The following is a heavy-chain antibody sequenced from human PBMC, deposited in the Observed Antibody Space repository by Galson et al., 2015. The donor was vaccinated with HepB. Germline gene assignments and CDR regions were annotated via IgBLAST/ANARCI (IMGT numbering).Heavy chain of an antibody. J-gene: IGHJ2*01. CDR3: ARDRTIFGVVPHWYFDL. CDR1: GFTVSSNY. V-gene: IGHV3-53*01. CDR2: IYSDGST. D-gene: IGHD3-3*01. Sequence: SLRLSCAASGFTVSSNYMSWVRQAPGKGLEWVSVIYSDGSTYYADSVKGRFTISRDNSKNTLYLQMNSLRAEDTAVYYCARDRTIFGVVPHWYFDLWGRGTLVTVSS.